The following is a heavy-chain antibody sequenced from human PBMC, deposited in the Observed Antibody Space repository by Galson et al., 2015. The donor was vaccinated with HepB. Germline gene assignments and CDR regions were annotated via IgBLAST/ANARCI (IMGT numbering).Heavy chain of an antibody. Sequence: SLRLSCAASGFTFSSYWMHWVRQAPGKGLVWVSRINSDGSSTSYADSVKGRFTISRDNAKNTLYLQMNSLRAEDTAVYYCARATLDYYYGMDVWGQGTTVTVSS. CDR3: ARATLDYYYGMDV. CDR1: GFTFSSYW. D-gene: IGHD6-6*01. V-gene: IGHV3-74*01. J-gene: IGHJ6*02. CDR2: INSDGSST.